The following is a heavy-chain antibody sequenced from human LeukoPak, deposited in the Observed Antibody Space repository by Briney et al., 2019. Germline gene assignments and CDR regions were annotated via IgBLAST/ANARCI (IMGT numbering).Heavy chain of an antibody. CDR2: IYYSGST. CDR1: GGSISSYY. D-gene: IGHD4-17*01. J-gene: IGHJ4*02. V-gene: IGHV4-59*01. CDR3: ARGSRTVPFDY. Sequence: PSETLSLTCTVSGGSISSYYWSWIRQPPGKGLEWIGYIYYSGSTNYNPSLKSRVTISVDTSKNQFSLKPSSVTAAETAVYYCARGSRTVPFDYWGQGTLVTVSS.